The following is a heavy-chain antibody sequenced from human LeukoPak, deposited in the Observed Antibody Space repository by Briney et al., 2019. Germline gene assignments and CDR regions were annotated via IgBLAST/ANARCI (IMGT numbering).Heavy chain of an antibody. Sequence: PGGSLRLSCAASGFTVSRNYMTWVRQVPGKGLEWVSVIYSGGSTYYADSVKGRFTISRDNSKNTLFLQMNSLRAEDTAVYYCARASLAYFDSWGQGTLVTVSS. CDR2: IYSGGST. J-gene: IGHJ4*02. V-gene: IGHV3-53*01. CDR3: ARASLAYFDS. CDR1: GFTVSRNY.